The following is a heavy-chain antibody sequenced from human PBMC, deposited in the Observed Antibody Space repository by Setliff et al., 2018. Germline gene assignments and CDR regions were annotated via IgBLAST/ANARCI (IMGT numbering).Heavy chain of an antibody. Sequence: GASVKVSCKASGYTFTTYYMHWVRQAPGQGLEWMGIINPSGGYANYAQKFQGRVTMTRDTSTSTVYTELSSLRSEDTAVYYCATDVPACRGSTCYNAFDVWGQGTMVTVSS. D-gene: IGHD2-2*02. J-gene: IGHJ3*01. CDR3: ATDVPACRGSTCYNAFDV. CDR2: INPSGGYA. CDR1: GYTFTTYY. V-gene: IGHV1-46*01.